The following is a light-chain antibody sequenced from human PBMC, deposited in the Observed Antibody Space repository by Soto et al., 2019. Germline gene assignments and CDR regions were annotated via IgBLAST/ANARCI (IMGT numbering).Light chain of an antibody. CDR1: QSVSSN. V-gene: IGKV3-15*01. CDR3: QQYNNWPPFT. Sequence: EIVMTQSPATLSVSPGERATLSCRASQSVSSNLAWYQQKPGQAPRLLIYGASTRATGIPARFSVSGSGTEFPLTISSLQSEDFAVYYCQQYNNWPPFTFGQGTNLELK. J-gene: IGKJ2*01. CDR2: GAS.